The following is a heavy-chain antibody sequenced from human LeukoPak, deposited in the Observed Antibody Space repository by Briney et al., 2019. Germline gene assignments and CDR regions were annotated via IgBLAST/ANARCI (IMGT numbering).Heavy chain of an antibody. D-gene: IGHD3-9*01. CDR1: GGTFSSYA. Sequence: GASVKVSCKASGGTFSSYAISWVRQAPGQGLEWMGGIIPIFGTANYAQKFQGRVTMTEDTSTDTAYMELSSLRSEDTAVYYCATGLVLRYFDWLSTGADYWGQGTLVTVSS. CDR2: IIPIFGTA. CDR3: ATGLVLRYFDWLSTGADY. V-gene: IGHV1-69*06. J-gene: IGHJ4*02.